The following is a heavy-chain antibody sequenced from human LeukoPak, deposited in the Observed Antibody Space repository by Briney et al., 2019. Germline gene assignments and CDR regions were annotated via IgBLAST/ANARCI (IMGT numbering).Heavy chain of an antibody. J-gene: IGHJ2*01. CDR3: ARVKSGSWYFDL. Sequence: SETLSLTCTVSGGSISNYYWSWIWQPPGKGLEWIGYIYYTGSTNYNPSLNSRVTISVDTSKNQFSLKLSSVTAADTAVYYCARVKSGSWYFDLWGRGTLVTVSS. CDR1: GGSISNYY. V-gene: IGHV4-59*01. CDR2: IYYTGST.